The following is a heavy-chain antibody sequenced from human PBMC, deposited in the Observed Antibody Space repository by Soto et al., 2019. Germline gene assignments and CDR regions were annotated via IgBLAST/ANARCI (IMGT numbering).Heavy chain of an antibody. D-gene: IGHD1-1*01. CDR1: GFTFSSSS. CDR3: ARETGADWYFEL. Sequence: EVQLVESGGGLLQPGGSLRLSCAASGFTFSSSSMNWVRQAPGKGLEWVSHISSSSNTMYYADSVKGRFTISRDNAKNSLFLQMSSLRDEDTAVYFCARETGADWYFELWGRGTLVTVSS. V-gene: IGHV3-48*02. J-gene: IGHJ2*01. CDR2: ISSSSNTM.